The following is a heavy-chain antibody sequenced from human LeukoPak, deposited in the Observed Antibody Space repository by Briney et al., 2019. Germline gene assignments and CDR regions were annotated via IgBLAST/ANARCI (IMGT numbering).Heavy chain of an antibody. CDR2: ISSNGGST. CDR1: GFTFSSYA. Sequence: PGGSLRLSCAASGFTFSSYAMHWVRQAPGKGLEYVSAISSNGGSTYYANSVKGRFTISRDNSKNTLYLQMGSRRAEDMAVYYCARDHDYDFWSGYLTPGAFDIWGQGTMVTVSS. D-gene: IGHD3-3*01. J-gene: IGHJ3*02. V-gene: IGHV3-64*01. CDR3: ARDHDYDFWSGYLTPGAFDI.